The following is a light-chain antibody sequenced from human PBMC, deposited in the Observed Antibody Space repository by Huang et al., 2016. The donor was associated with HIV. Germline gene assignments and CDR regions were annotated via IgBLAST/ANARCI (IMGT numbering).Light chain of an antibody. Sequence: EIVMTQSPATLSVSPGERATLSCRASQNIGGSLAWYQQKPGQAPRVLIFGASTRAPGVPDRFSGGGSGTEFTLTISGLQSQDVAVYFCQHYYNWPLTFGGGTKVEFK. CDR2: GAS. J-gene: IGKJ4*01. CDR3: QHYYNWPLT. CDR1: QNIGGS. V-gene: IGKV3-15*01.